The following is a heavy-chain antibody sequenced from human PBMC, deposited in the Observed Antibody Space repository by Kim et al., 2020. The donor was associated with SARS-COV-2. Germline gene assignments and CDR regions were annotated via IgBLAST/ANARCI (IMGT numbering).Heavy chain of an antibody. V-gene: IGHV3-74*01. J-gene: IGHJ3*01. D-gene: IGHD3-9*01. Sequence: GGSLRLSCAASGFTFSNYSMHWVRQVPGKGLVCVSRINTDGSGTSYSDSVKGRFTISRDISKNTLYLQMDSLTAEDTAVYYCVRNGRRTGYPTGAVDVWG. CDR2: INTDGSGT. CDR1: GFTFSNYS. CDR3: VRNGRRTGYPTGAVDV.